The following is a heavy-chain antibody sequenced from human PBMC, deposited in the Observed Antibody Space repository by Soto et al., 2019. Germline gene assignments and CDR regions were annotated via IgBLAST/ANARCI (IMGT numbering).Heavy chain of an antibody. CDR2: ISDNGNT. CDR3: ARVFYDFWSGYYSHYYYYMDV. D-gene: IGHD3-3*01. J-gene: IGHJ6*03. CDR1: GGSISDYY. Sequence: PSETLSLTCTVSGGSISDYYWSWIRQPPGKGQEWIGNISDNGNTKYNPSLTTRVTISVDTSKNQFSLKLSSVTAADTAVYYCARVFYDFWSGYYSHYYYYMDVWGKGTTVTVSS. V-gene: IGHV4-59*12.